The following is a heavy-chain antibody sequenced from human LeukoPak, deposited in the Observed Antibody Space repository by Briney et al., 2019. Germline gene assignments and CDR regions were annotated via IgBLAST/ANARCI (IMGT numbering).Heavy chain of an antibody. CDR1: GGSFSGYY. Sequence: SETLSLTCAVYGGSFSGYYWSWIRQPPGKGLEWIGEINHSGSTNYNPSLKSRVTISVDTSKNQFSLKLSSVTAADTAVYYCARIVRYGSGSYPPAPFDYWGQGTLVTVSS. CDR3: ARIVRYGSGSYPPAPFDY. J-gene: IGHJ4*02. D-gene: IGHD3-10*01. V-gene: IGHV4-34*01. CDR2: INHSGST.